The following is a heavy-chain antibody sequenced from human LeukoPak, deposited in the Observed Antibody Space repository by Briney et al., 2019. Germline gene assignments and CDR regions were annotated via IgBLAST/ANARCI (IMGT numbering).Heavy chain of an antibody. CDR1: GFTFSDHY. CDR2: IRNKANSYTT. CDR3: VRCGYSYGFLGV. V-gene: IGHV3-72*01. D-gene: IGHD5-18*01. J-gene: IGHJ4*02. Sequence: PGGSLRLSCAASGFTFSDHYMDWVRQAPGKGLEWVGRIRNKANSYTTEYAASVKGRFTISRDDSKNSLYLQMNSLKTEDTAVYYCVRCGYSYGFLGVWGQGTLVTVSS.